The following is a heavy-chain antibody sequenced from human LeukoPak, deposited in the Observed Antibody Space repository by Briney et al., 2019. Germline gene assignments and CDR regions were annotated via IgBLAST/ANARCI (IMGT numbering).Heavy chain of an antibody. V-gene: IGHV3-30-3*01. CDR2: ISYDGSNK. CDR1: GFTFSSYA. CDR3: ARVPFDY. J-gene: IGHJ4*02. Sequence: GGSLRLSCAASGFTFSSYAMHWVRQAPGKGLEWVAVISYDGSNKYYADSVKGRFTISRDNSKNTLYLQMNSLRAEDTAVYYCARVPFDYWGQGTLVTVSS.